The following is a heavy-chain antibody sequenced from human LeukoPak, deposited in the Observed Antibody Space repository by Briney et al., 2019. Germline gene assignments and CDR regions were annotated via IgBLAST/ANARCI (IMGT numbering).Heavy chain of an antibody. CDR3: ARRTPYSDYVWGSYREDDY. J-gene: IGHJ4*02. CDR1: GYTFTSYG. CDR2: ISAYNGNT. Sequence: ASVKVSCKASGYTFTSYGISWVRQAPGQGLEWMGCISAYNGNTNYAQKLQGRVTMTTDTSTSTAYMELRSLRSDDTAVYYCARRTPYSDYVWGSYREDDYWGQGTLVTVSS. V-gene: IGHV1-18*01. D-gene: IGHD3-16*02.